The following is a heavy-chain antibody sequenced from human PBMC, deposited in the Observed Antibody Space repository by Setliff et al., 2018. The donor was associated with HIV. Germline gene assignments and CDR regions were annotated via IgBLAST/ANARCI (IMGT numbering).Heavy chain of an antibody. Sequence: ASVKVSCKASGHTFTNVDIQWLRRATGQGLEWMGWMNPNSGVSGYAQKFQGRVTMTRDTSISTAYMELSSLTSEDTGVYYCARGVLEGDAFDYWGQGTLVTVS. D-gene: IGHD3-3*01. CDR3: ARGVLEGDAFDY. CDR1: GHTFTNVD. V-gene: IGHV1-8*01. CDR2: MNPNSGVS. J-gene: IGHJ4*02.